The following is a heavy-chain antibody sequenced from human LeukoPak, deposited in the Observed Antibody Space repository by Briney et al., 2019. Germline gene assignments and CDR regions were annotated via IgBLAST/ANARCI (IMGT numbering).Heavy chain of an antibody. CDR3: ARARSSLRSYQRPNSWFDP. CDR2: ISAYNGNT. CDR1: GYTFTSYG. D-gene: IGHD2-2*01. V-gene: IGHV1-18*04. J-gene: IGHJ5*02. Sequence: ASVKVSCKASGYTFTSYGISWVRQAPGQGLEWMGWISAYNGNTNYAQKLQGRVTMTTDTSTSTAYMELRSLRSDDTAVYYCARARSSLRSYQRPNSWFDPWGQGTLVTVSS.